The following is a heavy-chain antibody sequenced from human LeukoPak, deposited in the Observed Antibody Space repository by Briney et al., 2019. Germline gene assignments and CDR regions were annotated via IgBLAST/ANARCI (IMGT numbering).Heavy chain of an antibody. D-gene: IGHD3-22*01. CDR3: ARHSPKLYYYDSSPYYFDY. CDR2: IYYSGST. CDR1: GFTFSSYG. J-gene: IGHJ4*02. Sequence: PGGSLRLSCAASGFTFSSYGMSWVRQAPGKGLEWIGSIYYSGSTYYNPSLKSRVTISVDTSKNQFSLKLSSVTAADTAVYYCARHSPKLYYYDSSPYYFDYWGQGTLVTVSS. V-gene: IGHV4-39*01.